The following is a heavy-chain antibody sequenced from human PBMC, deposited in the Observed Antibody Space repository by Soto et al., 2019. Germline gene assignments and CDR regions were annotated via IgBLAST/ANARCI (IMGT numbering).Heavy chain of an antibody. J-gene: IGHJ6*02. CDR1: GYTFTSYG. V-gene: IGHV1-18*01. CDR2: ISAYNGNT. D-gene: IGHD1-1*01. CDR3: ARVLETTPLSSSYYYYGMDV. Sequence: QVQLVQSGAEVKKPGASVKVSCKASGYTFTSYGISWVRQAPGQGLEWMGWISAYNGNTNYAQKLQGRVTMTTDTSASTAYMELRSLRSDDKAVYYCARVLETTPLSSSYYYYGMDVWGQGTTVTVS.